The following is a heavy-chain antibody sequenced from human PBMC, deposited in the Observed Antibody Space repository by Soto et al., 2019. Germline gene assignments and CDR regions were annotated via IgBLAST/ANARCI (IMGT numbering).Heavy chain of an antibody. V-gene: IGHV3-30*18. Sequence: ESGGGVVQPGRSLRLSCAASGFTFSSYGMHWVRQAPGKGLEWVAVISYDGSNKYYADSVKGRFTISRDNSKNTLYLQMNSLRAEDTAVYYCAKDLYYYDSSGYNTATWGQGTLVTVSS. CDR2: ISYDGSNK. CDR1: GFTFSSYG. D-gene: IGHD3-22*01. J-gene: IGHJ4*02. CDR3: AKDLYYYDSSGYNTAT.